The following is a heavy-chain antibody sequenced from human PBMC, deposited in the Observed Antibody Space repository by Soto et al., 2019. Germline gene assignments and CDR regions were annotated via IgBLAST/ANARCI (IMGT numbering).Heavy chain of an antibody. CDR3: ARDPKTSGGQHWAFNYFDS. J-gene: IGHJ4*02. CDR1: GFSFSISP. Sequence: SGFSFSISPMHWVRQAPGKGPEWVALISYDGTNKFYADSVKGRFTISRDNSKSTLYLQVDSLRPEDAAVYYCARDPKTSGGQHWAFNYFDSWGQGTLVTVSS. CDR2: ISYDGTNK. D-gene: IGHD7-27*01. V-gene: IGHV3-30-3*01.